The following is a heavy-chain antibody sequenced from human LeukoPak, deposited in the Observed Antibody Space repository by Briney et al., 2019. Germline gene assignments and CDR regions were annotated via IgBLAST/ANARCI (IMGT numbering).Heavy chain of an antibody. J-gene: IGHJ4*02. D-gene: IGHD6-19*01. CDR3: ARATDSNVWLFDY. V-gene: IGHV4-59*07. CDR2: TNYSGST. Sequence: AATLSLTCTVSGGSISSYYWSWIGQPPGKGLEWIGYTNYSGSTNYNPSFKSRVTISVDTSRNKLSLKLTSVTAADTAVYYCARATDSNVWLFDYWGQGTLVTVSS. CDR1: GGSISSYY.